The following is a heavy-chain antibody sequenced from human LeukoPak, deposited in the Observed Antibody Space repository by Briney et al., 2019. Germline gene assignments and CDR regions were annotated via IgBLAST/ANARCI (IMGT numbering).Heavy chain of an antibody. V-gene: IGHV3-64D*06. CDR1: GFTFSSYA. J-gene: IGHJ4*02. Sequence: GGSLRLSCSASGFTFSSYAMHWVRQAPGKGLEYVSAISSNGGSTYYADSVKGRFTISRDNSKNTLYLQMSSLRAEDTAVYYCVKDSQYYYGSGSYWYFDYWGQGTLATVSS. CDR2: ISSNGGST. CDR3: VKDSQYYYGSGSYWYFDY. D-gene: IGHD3-10*01.